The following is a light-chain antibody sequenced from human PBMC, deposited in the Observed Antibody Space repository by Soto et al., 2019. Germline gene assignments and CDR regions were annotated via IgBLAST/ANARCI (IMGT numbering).Light chain of an antibody. CDR2: GAS. V-gene: IGKV3-15*01. CDR1: QSVSSN. Sequence: EIVMTQSPATLSVSPGERATLSCRASQSVSSNLAWYQQKPGQAPRLLIYGASTRATGVPARFSGSGSGTEFTLTISSLQSEDFATYYCQQYNSYSGYTFGQGTKLEIK. J-gene: IGKJ2*01. CDR3: QQYNSYSGYT.